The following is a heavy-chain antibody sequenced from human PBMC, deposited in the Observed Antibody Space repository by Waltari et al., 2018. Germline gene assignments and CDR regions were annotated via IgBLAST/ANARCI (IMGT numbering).Heavy chain of an antibody. J-gene: IGHJ6*02. CDR1: GGSISSGSYY. CDR3: ARGGQQLVRAMDV. CDR2: IYTSGST. V-gene: IGHV4-61*09. D-gene: IGHD6-13*01. Sequence: TLSLTCTVSGGSISSGSYYWSWIRQPAGKGLEWIGYIYTSGSTNYNPSLKSRVTISVDTSKNQFSLKLSSVTAADTAVYYCARGGQQLVRAMDVWGQGTTVTVSS.